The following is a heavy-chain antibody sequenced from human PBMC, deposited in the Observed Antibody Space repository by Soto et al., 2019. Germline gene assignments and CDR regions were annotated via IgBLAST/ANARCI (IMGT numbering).Heavy chain of an antibody. Sequence: QVQLVQSGAEVKKPGASVKVSCKASGYTFTGYYMHWVRQAPGQGLEWMGWINPNSGGTNYAQKFQGWVTMNRDTSISTAYMELSRLRSDDTAVYYCARVGDLYCSGGSCYSWFAPWGQGTLVTVSS. D-gene: IGHD2-15*01. CDR3: ARVGDLYCSGGSCYSWFAP. V-gene: IGHV1-2*04. J-gene: IGHJ5*02. CDR2: INPNSGGT. CDR1: GYTFTGYY.